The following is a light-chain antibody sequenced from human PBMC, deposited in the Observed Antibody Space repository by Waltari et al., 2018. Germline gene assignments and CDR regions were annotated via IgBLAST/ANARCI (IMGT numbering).Light chain of an antibody. V-gene: IGKV1-39*01. CDR1: ENVNNY. CDR2: KAS. J-gene: IGKJ1*01. Sequence: DIQMNQSPSSLSASVGDRVTITCRASENVNNYLNWYQQKPGKAPKLLIYKASTLQSGVPSRFSGSGSGTDYTFTISSLQSEDVATYYCQHGYGTPWTFGQGTKVEIK. CDR3: QHGYGTPWT.